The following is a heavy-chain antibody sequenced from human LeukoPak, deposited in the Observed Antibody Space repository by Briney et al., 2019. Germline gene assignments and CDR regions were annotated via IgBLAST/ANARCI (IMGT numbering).Heavy chain of an antibody. D-gene: IGHD3-10*01. CDR3: SKGAGVRAEPHYSSSIYV. CDR2: ISWSSGSI. CDR1: GFIFDDYA. V-gene: IGHV3-9*01. Sequence: QPGGSLRLSCAASGFIFDDYALHWVRQAPGKGLEWVSGISWSSGSIGYADSVKGRFTISRDNAKNSLYLQMNSLRAEDTALYYCSKGAGVRAEPHYSSSIYVWGKGTPVTVSS. J-gene: IGHJ6*03.